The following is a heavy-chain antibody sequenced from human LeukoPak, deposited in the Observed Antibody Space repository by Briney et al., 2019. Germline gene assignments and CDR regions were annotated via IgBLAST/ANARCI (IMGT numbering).Heavy chain of an antibody. J-gene: IGHJ5*02. D-gene: IGHD1-14*01. V-gene: IGHV3-21*01. CDR3: ARDINAIPLNPLNWFDP. Sequence: NPGGSLRLSCAASGFTFSSYSMNWVRQAPGKGLEWVSSISSSSSYIYYADSVKGRFTISRDNAKNSLYLQMNSLRAEDTAVYYCARDINAIPLNPLNWFDPWGQGTLVTVSS. CDR1: GFTFSSYS. CDR2: ISSSSSYI.